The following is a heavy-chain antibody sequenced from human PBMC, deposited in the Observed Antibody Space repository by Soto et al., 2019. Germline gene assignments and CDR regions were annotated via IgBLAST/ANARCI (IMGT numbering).Heavy chain of an antibody. V-gene: IGHV1-69*06. CDR2: TFPMFGKA. Sequence: QVQLVQSGAEVKKPGSSVKVSCKASGGTFSSYAISWVRQAPGQGLEWMGGTFPMFGKANYAQKFQGRVTICADKSTSTAYMELSSLTSEDTAVYYCATVDISTWIDGMDVWGQGTTVTVSS. CDR1: GGTFSSYA. J-gene: IGHJ6*02. D-gene: IGHD6-13*01. CDR3: ATVDISTWIDGMDV.